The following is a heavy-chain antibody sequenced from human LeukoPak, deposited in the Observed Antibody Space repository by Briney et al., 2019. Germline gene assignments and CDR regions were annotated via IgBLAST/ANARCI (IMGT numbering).Heavy chain of an antibody. CDR2: ISYDGRNK. CDR1: GFTFCSFA. V-gene: IGHV3-30*04. Sequence: GGSLRLSCADSGFTFCSFATHWVRQAPGKGLEWVAIISYDGRNKYYADSVKGRFTISRNNSKNTLDLQMNSLRPEDTAVYYCAGGLSSGCPSYYWGQGTVVSVSS. J-gene: IGHJ4*02. CDR3: AGGLSSGCPSYY. D-gene: IGHD6-19*01.